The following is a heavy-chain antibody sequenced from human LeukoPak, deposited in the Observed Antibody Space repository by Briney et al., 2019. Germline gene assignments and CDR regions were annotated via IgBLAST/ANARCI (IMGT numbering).Heavy chain of an antibody. CDR1: GVSIVSHY. J-gene: IGHJ4*02. CDR3: AREAY. CDR2: VYNSGTT. Sequence: SETLSLTCTVSGVSIVSHYWSWIRQSPGTGLEWIGCVYNSGTTVYNPSLTGRVTISVDTSKNQYSLNLRSVTAADAAVYYCAREAYWGQGILVTVSS. V-gene: IGHV4-59*11.